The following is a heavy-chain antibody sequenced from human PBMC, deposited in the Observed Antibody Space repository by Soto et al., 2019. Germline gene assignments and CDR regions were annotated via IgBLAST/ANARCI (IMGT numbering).Heavy chain of an antibody. CDR1: GYTLTELS. D-gene: IGHD5-18*01. V-gene: IGHV1-24*01. Sequence: ASVKVSCKVSGYTLTELSMHWVRQAPGKGLEWMGGFDPEDGETIYAQKFQGRVTMTEDTSTDTAYMELSSLRSEDTAVYYCATGGLYTAMAALFDYWGQGTLVTVSS. CDR2: FDPEDGET. CDR3: ATGGLYTAMAALFDY. J-gene: IGHJ4*02.